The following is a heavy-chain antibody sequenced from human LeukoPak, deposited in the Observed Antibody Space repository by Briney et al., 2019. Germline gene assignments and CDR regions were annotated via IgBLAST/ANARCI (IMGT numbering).Heavy chain of an antibody. CDR2: IYWDDDK. Sequence: QSGPTLVKPTQTLTLTCTFSGFSLRTRGVGVGWIRQPPGKALEWLSLIYWDDDKCYSPSLKSRLTITKDTSKNQVVLTMTNMDPVDTATYYCAHTGGAFDIWGQGTMVTVSS. CDR1: GFSLRTRGVG. J-gene: IGHJ3*02. CDR3: AHTGGAFDI. V-gene: IGHV2-5*02. D-gene: IGHD1-14*01.